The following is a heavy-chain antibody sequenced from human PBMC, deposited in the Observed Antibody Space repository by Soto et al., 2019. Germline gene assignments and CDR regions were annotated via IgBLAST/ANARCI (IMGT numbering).Heavy chain of an antibody. CDR1: GYSFTSYY. J-gene: IGHJ3*02. V-gene: IGHV5-51*01. D-gene: IGHD6-6*01. CDR3: ARSYRRSSDASEI. CDR2: IYPGDSDT. Sequence: PXEALTISYKGSGYSFTSYYIALGRQMPGKRLEWRRIIYPGDSDTRYNPSFQGQVTISADKSISTAYLQWSSLKASDTDMYYCARSYRRSSDASEIWGPGNIVT.